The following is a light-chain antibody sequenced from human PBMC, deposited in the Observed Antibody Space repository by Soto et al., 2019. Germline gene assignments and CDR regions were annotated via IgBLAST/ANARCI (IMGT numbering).Light chain of an antibody. CDR2: ATK. CDR3: QSYDKSLSGWV. V-gene: IGLV1-40*01. J-gene: IGLJ3*02. Sequence: QSVLTQPPSVSGAPGQTVTISCPGSSSNIGAGFDVHWYMQLPGTAPKLLIYATKNRPSGVPDRFSGSKSGTSASLVITGLQAEDEADYYCQSYDKSLSGWVFGGGTKVTVL. CDR1: SSNIGAGFD.